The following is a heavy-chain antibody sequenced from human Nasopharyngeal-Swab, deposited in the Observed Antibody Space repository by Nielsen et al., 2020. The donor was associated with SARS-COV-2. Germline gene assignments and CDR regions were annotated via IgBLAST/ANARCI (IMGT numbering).Heavy chain of an antibody. CDR3: AKASKNLRITMVRGVSYYYGMDV. V-gene: IGHV3-23*01. CDR2: ISGSGGST. CDR1: GFTFSSYA. D-gene: IGHD3-10*01. Sequence: GESLKISCAASGFTFSSYAMSWVRQAPGKGLEWVSAISGSGGSTYYADSVKGRFTISRDNSKNTLYLQMNSLGAEDTAVYYCAKASKNLRITMVRGVSYYYGMDVWGQGTTVTVSS. J-gene: IGHJ6*02.